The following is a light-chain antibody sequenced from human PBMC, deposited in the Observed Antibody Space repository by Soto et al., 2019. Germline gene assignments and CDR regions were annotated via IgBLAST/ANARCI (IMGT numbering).Light chain of an antibody. J-gene: IGKJ1*01. CDR3: QQSYSSGRT. V-gene: IGKV1-39*01. Sequence: IQMPLSPSSWCAFVRDCLTITCRASHSVSSYVNWYQQKPGKAPKLLIYAASSMQSGVPSRFSGSGSGTEFTLTISSLQPEDFATYYCQQSYSSGRTFGQGTKVDIK. CDR2: AAS. CDR1: HSVSSY.